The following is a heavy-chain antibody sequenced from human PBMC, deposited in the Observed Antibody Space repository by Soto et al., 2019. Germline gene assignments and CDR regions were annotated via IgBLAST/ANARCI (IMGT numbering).Heavy chain of an antibody. CDR3: ARSQRGRTAFTFDY. J-gene: IGHJ4*02. D-gene: IGHD3-16*01. Sequence: QVQLQESGPGLMKPSETLSLTCAVSGDSVSNDNYYWSWIRQPPGKGLEWIGYIYYSGTTNYNSYLKSRLSLSVDMSKKQFSLKLASVTAADTAVYFCARSQRGRTAFTFDYWGQGALVTVSS. V-gene: IGHV4-61*01. CDR2: IYYSGTT. CDR1: GDSVSNDNYY.